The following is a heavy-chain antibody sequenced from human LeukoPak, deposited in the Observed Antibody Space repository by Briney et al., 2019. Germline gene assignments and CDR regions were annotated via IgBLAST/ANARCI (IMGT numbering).Heavy chain of an antibody. V-gene: IGHV1-18*01. J-gene: IGHJ4*02. CDR1: GYTFTSYG. CDR2: ISAYNGNT. Sequence: GASVKVSCTASGYTFTSYGISWVRQAPGQGLEWMGWISAYNGNTNYAQKLQGRVTMTTDTSTSTAYMELRSLRSDDTAVYYCARENYDSSGYYLYYFDYWGQGTLVTVSS. D-gene: IGHD3-22*01. CDR3: ARENYDSSGYYLYYFDY.